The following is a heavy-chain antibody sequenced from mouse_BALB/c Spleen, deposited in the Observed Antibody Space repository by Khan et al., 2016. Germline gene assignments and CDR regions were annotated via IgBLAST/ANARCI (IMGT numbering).Heavy chain of an antibody. CDR2: INPDSSTI. J-gene: IGHJ3*01. CDR1: GFDFSRYW. CDR3: ARAEYYGYLVK. V-gene: IGHV4-1*02. D-gene: IGHD1-1*01. Sequence: EVKLLESGGGLVQPGGSLKLSCAASGFDFSRYWMSWVRQAPGKGLEWIGEINPDSSTINYTPSLKDKFIIYRDNAKNTLYLQMRKVRSEDTVLFYCARAEYYGYLVKWGQGTLGTVSA.